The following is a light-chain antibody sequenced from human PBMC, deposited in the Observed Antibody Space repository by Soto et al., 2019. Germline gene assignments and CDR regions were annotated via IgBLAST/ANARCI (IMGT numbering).Light chain of an antibody. CDR1: QYIYNY. J-gene: IGKJ4*02. Sequence: DIQMTQSKTSLSASVGDRVTITCRASQYIYNYLSWYQQKPGKAPKLLIYDASSLQSGVPQRFSGSGSGTDFTLSINSLQSEDFAVYYCQQSYISLFTFGEGTKVDIK. CDR3: QQSYISLFT. V-gene: IGKV1-39*01. CDR2: DAS.